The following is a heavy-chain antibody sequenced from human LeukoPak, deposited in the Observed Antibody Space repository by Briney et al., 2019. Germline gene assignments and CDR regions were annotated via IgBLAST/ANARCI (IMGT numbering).Heavy chain of an antibody. D-gene: IGHD1-1*01. CDR2: ISSGSRYI. CDR1: GFTFSSYA. Sequence: PGGSLRLSCAASGFTFSSYAMSWVRQAPGKGLEWVSSISSGSRYIYYADSVKGRFTISRDNAENSLYLQMNTLRVEDTGVYFCARARVVEPTGATLYYMDVWAKGTTVTVSS. V-gene: IGHV3-21*01. J-gene: IGHJ6*03. CDR3: ARARVVEPTGATLYYMDV.